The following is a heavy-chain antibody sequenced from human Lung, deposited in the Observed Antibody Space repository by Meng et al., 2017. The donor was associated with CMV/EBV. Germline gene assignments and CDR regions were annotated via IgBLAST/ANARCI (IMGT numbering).Heavy chain of an antibody. CDR2: IYSDGIST. J-gene: IGHJ3*02. CDR3: AREPGRGACAI. V-gene: IGHV3-74*01. Sequence: GGSLRLXCAVSGINFNTYWMHWVRQVPGKGLVWLSRIYSDGISTRYADSVKGRFTISRDNTKNTLYLQMNGLRAEDTAVYYCAREPGRGACAIWGQGTMV. D-gene: IGHD3-10*01. CDR1: GINFNTYW.